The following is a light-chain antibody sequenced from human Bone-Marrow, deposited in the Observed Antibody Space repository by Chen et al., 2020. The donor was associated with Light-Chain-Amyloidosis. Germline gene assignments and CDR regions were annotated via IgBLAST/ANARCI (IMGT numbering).Light chain of an antibody. J-gene: IGLJ3*02. CDR2: RTN. CDR1: SGSVSTNYY. V-gene: IGLV8-61*01. CDR3: VLYMGNAIL. Sequence: QTVVTQEPSFSVSPGGTVTLTCGLSSGSVSTNYYPGWYQQTPGQAPRTLIYRTNTRSSGVPDRFSGSILGNKAALTITGAQADDESDYYGVLYMGNAILFGGGTRLTVV.